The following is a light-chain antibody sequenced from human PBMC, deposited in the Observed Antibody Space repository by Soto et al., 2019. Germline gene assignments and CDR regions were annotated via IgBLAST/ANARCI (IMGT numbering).Light chain of an antibody. Sequence: EIQMTQSPSSLSASVGDRVTITCRASQSITRYLHWYQQKPGTAPKLIIYATSTLQSGVPSRFSGSGSGTDFTLTISSLQPEYFATYYCQQGYSTPPTFGPGTKMDIK. V-gene: IGKV1-39*01. CDR3: QQGYSTPPT. CDR1: QSITRY. CDR2: ATS. J-gene: IGKJ3*01.